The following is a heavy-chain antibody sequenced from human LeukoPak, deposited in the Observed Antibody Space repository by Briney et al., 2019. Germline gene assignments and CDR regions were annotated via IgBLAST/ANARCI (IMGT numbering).Heavy chain of an antibody. CDR1: GYTFTSYG. Sequence: ASVKVSCKASGYTFTSYGISWVRQAPGQGLEWMGWISAYNGNTNYAQKLQGRVTMTTDTSTSTAYMELRSLRSDDTAVYYCAGYYDILTGYHPRLSGFDYWGQGTLVTVSS. CDR2: ISAYNGNT. D-gene: IGHD3-9*01. CDR3: AGYYDILTGYHPRLSGFDY. J-gene: IGHJ4*02. V-gene: IGHV1-18*04.